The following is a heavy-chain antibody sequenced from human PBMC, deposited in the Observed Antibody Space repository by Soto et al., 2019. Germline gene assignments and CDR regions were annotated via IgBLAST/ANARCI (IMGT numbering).Heavy chain of an antibody. CDR3: ARDTNSWNYGYYYYGMDV. CDR1: GDSVSSNSAA. J-gene: IGHJ6*02. CDR2: TYYRSKWYN. Sequence: TLSLTCAISGDSVSSNSAAWNWIRQSPSRGLEWLGRTYYRSKWYNDYAVSVKSRITINPDTSKNQFSLQLNSVTPEDTAVYYCARDTNSWNYGYYYYGMDVWGQGTTVTVSS. V-gene: IGHV6-1*01. D-gene: IGHD1-7*01.